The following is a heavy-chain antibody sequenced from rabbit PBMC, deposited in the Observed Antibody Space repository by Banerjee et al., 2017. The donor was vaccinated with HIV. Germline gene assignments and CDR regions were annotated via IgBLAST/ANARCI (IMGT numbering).Heavy chain of an antibody. CDR2: IYAGGGST. CDR1: GFSFSSSYW. D-gene: IGHD1-1*01. CDR3: ARGDIVSNDYYDL. J-gene: IGHJ4*01. Sequence: QSLEESGGDLVKPGASLTLTCTASGFSFSSSYWICWVRQAPGKGLEWIACIYAGGGSTYYASWAKGRFTISKISSTTVTLQMTSLTAADTATYFCARGDIVSNDYYDLWGPGTLVTVS. V-gene: IGHV1S40*01.